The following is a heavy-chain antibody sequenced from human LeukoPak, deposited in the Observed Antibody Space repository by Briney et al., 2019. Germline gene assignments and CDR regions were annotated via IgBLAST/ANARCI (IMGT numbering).Heavy chain of an antibody. V-gene: IGHV4-59*01. Sequence: SETLSLTCTVSGGSISSYYWSWIRQPPGKGLEWIGYIYYSGSTNYNPSLKSRVTISVDTSKNQFSLKLSSVTAADTAVYYCARGGYGSGSYYYYYYGMDVWGQWTTVTVSS. D-gene: IGHD3-10*01. CDR2: IYYSGST. J-gene: IGHJ6*02. CDR1: GGSISSYY. CDR3: ARGGYGSGSYYYYYYGMDV.